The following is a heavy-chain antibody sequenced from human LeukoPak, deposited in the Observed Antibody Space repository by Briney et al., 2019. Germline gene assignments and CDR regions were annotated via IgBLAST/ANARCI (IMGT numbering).Heavy chain of an antibody. V-gene: IGHV3-23*01. Sequence: GGSLRLSCAASGFTFSSFAINWVRQAPGKGLEWVSVITGSGSGADYADSVKGRFTISRDNAENTLYLQMNSLRVEDTAVYYCVRSAFHAGSGNYYDYWGQGTLVTVSS. CDR3: VRSAFHAGSGNYYDY. CDR2: ITGSGSGA. D-gene: IGHD3-22*01. CDR1: GFTFSSFA. J-gene: IGHJ4*02.